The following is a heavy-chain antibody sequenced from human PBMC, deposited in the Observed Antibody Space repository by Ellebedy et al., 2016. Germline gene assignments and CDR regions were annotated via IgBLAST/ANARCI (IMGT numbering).Heavy chain of an antibody. J-gene: IGHJ3*02. D-gene: IGHD2-21*01. CDR2: ISSSSSYI. Sequence: GESLKISCAASGFTFSSYSMNWVRQAPGKGLEWVSSISSSSSYIYYADSAKGRFTISRDNAKNTLYLQMNSLRAEDTAVYYCARADIVEDAFDIWGQGTMVTVSS. CDR1: GFTFSSYS. V-gene: IGHV3-21*01. CDR3: ARADIVEDAFDI.